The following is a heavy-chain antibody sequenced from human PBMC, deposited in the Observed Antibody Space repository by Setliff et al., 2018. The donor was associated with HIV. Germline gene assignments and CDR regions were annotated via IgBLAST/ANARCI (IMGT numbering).Heavy chain of an antibody. V-gene: IGHV1-18*01. CDR1: GYSFTSYG. J-gene: IGHJ5*02. CDR3: ARGTTPLGWFDP. CDR2: ISAYNVNT. Sequence: EASVKVSCKASGYSFTSYGVSWVRQAPGQGLEWMGWISAYNVNTNYAQKLQGRVTMTTDTSTSTAYMELRSLRSDDTAVYYCARGTTPLGWFDPWGQGTLVTVLL. D-gene: IGHD2-2*01.